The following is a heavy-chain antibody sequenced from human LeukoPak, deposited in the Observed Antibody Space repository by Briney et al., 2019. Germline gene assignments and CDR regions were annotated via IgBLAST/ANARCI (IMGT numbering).Heavy chain of an antibody. CDR2: INPNSGGT. CDR3: ARDYLLYDTSGYYYLLRY. CDR1: GYTFTGYY. D-gene: IGHD3-22*01. J-gene: IGHJ4*02. Sequence: ASVKVSCKASGYTFTGYYMHWVRQAPGQGLEWMGWINPNSGGTNYAQKFQGRVTMTRDTSISTAYMELSRPRSDDTAVYYCARDYLLYDTSGYYYLLRYWGQGTLVTVSS. V-gene: IGHV1-2*02.